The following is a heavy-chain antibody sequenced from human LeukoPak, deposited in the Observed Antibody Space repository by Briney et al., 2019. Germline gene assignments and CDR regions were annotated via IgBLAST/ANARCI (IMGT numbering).Heavy chain of an antibody. D-gene: IGHD5-24*01. CDR2: IIPILGIA. CDR1: GGTFSSYA. Sequence: GASVKVSCKASGGTFSSYAISWVRQAPGQGLEWMGRIIPILGIANYAQKFQGRVTITADKSTSTAYMELSSLRSEDTAVYYCASSKVEWLSYGMDVWGQGTTVTVSS. J-gene: IGHJ6*02. CDR3: ASSKVEWLSYGMDV. V-gene: IGHV1-69*04.